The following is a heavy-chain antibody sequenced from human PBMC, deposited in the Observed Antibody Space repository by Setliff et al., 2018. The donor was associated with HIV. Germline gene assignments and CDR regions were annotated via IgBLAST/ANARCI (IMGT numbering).Heavy chain of an antibody. CDR1: GFTFSSYW. J-gene: IGHJ3*02. Sequence: GESLKISCSASGFTFSSYWMHWVRQLPGKGLVWVSSMNSDGSRTTYADSVKGRFTISRDNAKKMLYVQMNSLRAEDTAVYYCARPMEIGRHPVAGQRDAFDIWGQGTMVTVSS. CDR2: MNSDGSRT. V-gene: IGHV3-74*03. D-gene: IGHD6-19*01. CDR3: ARPMEIGRHPVAGQRDAFDI.